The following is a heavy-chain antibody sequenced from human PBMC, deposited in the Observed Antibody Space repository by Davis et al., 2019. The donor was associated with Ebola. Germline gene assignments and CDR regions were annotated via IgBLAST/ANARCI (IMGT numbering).Heavy chain of an antibody. J-gene: IGHJ6*03. CDR3: ARTFSNYYYHMDV. V-gene: IGHV3-30*03. CDR2: ISYDASKI. CDR1: GFAFSTYD. Sequence: GESLKISCAASGFAFSTYDMHWVRLTPGKGLEWVAVISYDASKIYYVESVRGRFTISRDNSENTLYLQMNSLRGDDTAVYYCARTFSNYYYHMDVWGKGVTVTVSS. D-gene: IGHD2/OR15-2a*01.